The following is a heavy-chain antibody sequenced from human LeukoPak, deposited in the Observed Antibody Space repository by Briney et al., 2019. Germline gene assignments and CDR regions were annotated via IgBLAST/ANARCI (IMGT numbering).Heavy chain of an antibody. CDR3: AKDFWSGYYPNS. Sequence: GGSLRLSCAASGFTFSTYAMTWVRQAPGKGLEWVSGSGSGGSTYYADSVKGRFTISRDNSRNTVYLQMNSLRADDTAVYYCAKDFWSGYYPNSWGQGTLVTVSS. CDR2: SGSGGST. D-gene: IGHD3-3*01. J-gene: IGHJ4*02. V-gene: IGHV3-23*01. CDR1: GFTFSTYA.